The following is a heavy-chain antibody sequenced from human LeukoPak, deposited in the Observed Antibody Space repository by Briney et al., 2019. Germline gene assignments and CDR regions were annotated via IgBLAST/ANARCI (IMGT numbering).Heavy chain of an antibody. Sequence: GGSLRLSCAASGFTLSSNYMSWVPQTMAKGLEWVSVFYSGGSIYNEDSGKSRFTISRDNSKNTLYIQMNSLRAEDTAVYYCAKGFIQTTFDYWGQGTLVTVSS. CDR2: FYSGGSI. V-gene: IGHV3-53*01. CDR1: GFTLSSNY. J-gene: IGHJ4*02. D-gene: IGHD1-14*01. CDR3: AKGFIQTTFDY.